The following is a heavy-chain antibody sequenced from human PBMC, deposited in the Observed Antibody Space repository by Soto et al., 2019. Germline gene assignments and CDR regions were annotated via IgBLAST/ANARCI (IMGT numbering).Heavy chain of an antibody. CDR2: IYYSGSD. J-gene: IGHJ4*02. Sequence: PSDTLSLTCTVAGDSISGGDYYWSWIRQPPGKGPEWIGYIYYSGSDYYHPSLKSRATISLDTSKNQFSLKLSSVTAADTAVYYCASALDLVRGVMTTRPFDYWRQRFVVTV. CDR3: ASALDLVRGVMTTRPFDY. V-gene: IGHV4-30-4*02. D-gene: IGHD3-10*01. CDR1: GDSISGGDYY.